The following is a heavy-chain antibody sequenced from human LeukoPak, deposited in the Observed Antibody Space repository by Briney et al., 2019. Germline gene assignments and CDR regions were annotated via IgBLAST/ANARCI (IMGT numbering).Heavy chain of an antibody. CDR3: TIPFTMVRGVIPGY. CDR1: GFTFSYAW. J-gene: IGHJ4*02. D-gene: IGHD3-10*01. V-gene: IGHV3-15*01. CDR2: VKSKTDGGTT. Sequence: KTGGSLRLSCAASGFTFSYAWMSWVRQAPGKGLEWVGRVKSKTDGGTTDYAAPVKGRFTISRDDSKSTLYLQMNSLKTEDTAVYYCTIPFTMVRGVIPGYCGQGTLVTVSS.